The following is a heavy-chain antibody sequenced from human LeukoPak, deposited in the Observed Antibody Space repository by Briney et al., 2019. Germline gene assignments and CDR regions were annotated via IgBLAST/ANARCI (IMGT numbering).Heavy chain of an antibody. CDR1: GYTLTELS. Sequence: GASVKVSCKVSGYTLTELSMRWVRQAPGKGLEWMGGFDPEDGETIYAQKFQGRVTMTEDTSTDTAYMELSSLRSEDTAVYYCATPAHYYGSGSYYNRWFDPWGQGTLVTVSS. CDR2: FDPEDGET. V-gene: IGHV1-24*01. J-gene: IGHJ5*02. CDR3: ATPAHYYGSGSYYNRWFDP. D-gene: IGHD3-10*01.